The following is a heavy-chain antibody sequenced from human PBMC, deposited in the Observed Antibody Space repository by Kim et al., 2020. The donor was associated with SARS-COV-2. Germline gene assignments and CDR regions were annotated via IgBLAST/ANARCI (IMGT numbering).Heavy chain of an antibody. J-gene: IGHJ4*02. V-gene: IGHV1-18*01. D-gene: IGHD2-2*02. CDR3: ARVPSRPAAILAAACFDY. Sequence: QGRVTMTTDTSKSTAYMELRSLRADDTAVYYCARVPSRPAAILAAACFDYWGQGTLVTVSS.